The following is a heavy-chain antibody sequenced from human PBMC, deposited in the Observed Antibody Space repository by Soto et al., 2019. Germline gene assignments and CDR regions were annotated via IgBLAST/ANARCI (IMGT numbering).Heavy chain of an antibody. CDR1: GGSISSGGYS. Sequence: QLQLQESGSGLVKPSQTLSLTCAVSGGSISSGGYSWSWIRQPPGKGLEWIGYIYHSGSTYYNPSLTRRVTISVDRSKNQFSLKLSSVTAADTAVYYCARAFHTRDYYGMDVWGQGTTVTVSS. J-gene: IGHJ6*02. V-gene: IGHV4-30-2*01. CDR3: ARAFHTRDYYGMDV. CDR2: IYHSGST.